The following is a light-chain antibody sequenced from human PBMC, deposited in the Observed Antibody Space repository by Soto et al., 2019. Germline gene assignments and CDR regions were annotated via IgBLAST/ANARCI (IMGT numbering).Light chain of an antibody. CDR3: AAWDDSLNGDV. J-gene: IGLJ1*01. V-gene: IGLV1-44*01. CDR2: SNN. CDR1: SSSIGSNT. Sequence: QSVLTQPPSASGTPGQRVTLSCSGSSSSIGSNTVNWYQQIPGTAPKLVLYSNNQRPSGVPDRFSGSKSGTSASLAISGLQSEDEADYYCAAWDDSLNGDVFGIGTKLTVL.